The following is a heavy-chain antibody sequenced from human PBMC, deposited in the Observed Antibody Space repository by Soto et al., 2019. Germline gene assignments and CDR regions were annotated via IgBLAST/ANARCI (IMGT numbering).Heavy chain of an antibody. V-gene: IGHV4-31*03. CDR1: GGSISSGGYY. CDR2: IYYSGST. J-gene: IGHJ6*02. Sequence: QVQLQESGPGLVKPSQTLSLTCTVSGGSISSGGYYWSWIRQHPGKGLEWIGYIYYSGSTYYNPYIKSRVTIAVDTSKKQFSLKLSSVTAADTAVYYCARGFGVVIRRRVYGMDVWGQGTTVTVSS. CDR3: ARGFGVVIRRRVYGMDV. D-gene: IGHD3-3*01.